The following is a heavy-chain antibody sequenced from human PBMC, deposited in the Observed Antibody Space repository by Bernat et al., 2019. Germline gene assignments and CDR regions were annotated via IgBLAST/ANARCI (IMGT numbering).Heavy chain of an antibody. CDR3: ARQYSSSSPFDY. V-gene: IGHV3-21*01. D-gene: IGHD6-6*01. J-gene: IGHJ4*02. CDR1: GFTFSSFA. CDR2: IYSSSSYI. Sequence: EVQLVESGGGLVQPGGSLRLSCAASGFTFSSFAMSWVRQAPGKGLEWVSSIYSSSSYIYYADSVKGRFTISRDNAKNSLYLQMNSLRAEDTAVYYCARQYSSSSPFDYWGQGTLVTVSS.